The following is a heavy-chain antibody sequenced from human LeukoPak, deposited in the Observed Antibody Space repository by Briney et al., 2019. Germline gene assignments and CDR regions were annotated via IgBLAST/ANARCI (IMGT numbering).Heavy chain of an antibody. J-gene: IGHJ3*02. CDR3: AREGAGDAFDI. V-gene: IGHV3-48*03. CDR2: ISSSGSTI. CDR1: GFTFSSYE. Sequence: GGSLRLSCAASGFTFSSYEMNWVRQAPGKGLEWVSYISSSGSTIYYKDSVKGRFTISRDNAKNSLFLQMNSLRAEDTAVYYCAREGAGDAFDIWGQGTMVTVSS.